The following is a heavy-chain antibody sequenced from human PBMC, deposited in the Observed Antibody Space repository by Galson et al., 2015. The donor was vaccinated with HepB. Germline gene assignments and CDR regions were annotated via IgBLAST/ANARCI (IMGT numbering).Heavy chain of an antibody. CDR1: GFTFSTYS. CDR3: ARDRDYRFDY. CDR2: SSHDGNNE. D-gene: IGHD4/OR15-4a*01. J-gene: IGHJ4*02. Sequence: SLRLSCAASGFTFSTYSMHWVRQAPGKGLEWVAFSSHDGNNENYADSLKGRFTVSRDNSKNSLDLQMNSLRTEDTAVYYCARDRDYRFDYWGQGTLVTVSS. V-gene: IGHV3-30*04.